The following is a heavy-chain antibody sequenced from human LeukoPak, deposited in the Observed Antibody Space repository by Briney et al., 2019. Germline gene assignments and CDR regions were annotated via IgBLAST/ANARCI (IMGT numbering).Heavy chain of an antibody. CDR2: IRYDGSNK. CDR1: GFTFSSYG. J-gene: IGHJ6*03. CDR3: ANLGIAVAGSINYYYYHMDV. V-gene: IGHV3-30*02. D-gene: IGHD6-19*01. Sequence: PGGSLRLSCAASGFTFSSYGMHWVRQAPGKGLEWVAFIRYDGSNKYYADSAKGRFTISRENSKNTLYLQMNSLRAEDTAVYYCANLGIAVAGSINYYYYHMDVWGKGTTVTISS.